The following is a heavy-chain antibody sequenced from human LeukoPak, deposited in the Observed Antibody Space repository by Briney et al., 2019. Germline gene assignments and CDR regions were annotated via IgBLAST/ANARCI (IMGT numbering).Heavy chain of an antibody. Sequence: PSETLSLTCTVSGGSISSYYWSWIRQPPGKGLEWIGYIYYSGSTNYNPSLKSRVTISVDTSKNQFSLKLSSVTAADTAVYYCAGVGITLFGVVILWGQGTLVTVSS. CDR1: GGSISSYY. D-gene: IGHD3-3*01. J-gene: IGHJ4*02. V-gene: IGHV4-59*01. CDR3: AGVGITLFGVVIL. CDR2: IYYSGST.